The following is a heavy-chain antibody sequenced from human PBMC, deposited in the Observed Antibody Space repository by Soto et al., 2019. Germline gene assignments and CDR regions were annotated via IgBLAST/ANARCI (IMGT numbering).Heavy chain of an antibody. J-gene: IGHJ4*02. CDR2: ISYNGIT. V-gene: IGHV4-31*03. CDR1: GGSITGGGYY. D-gene: IGHD3-9*01. Sequence: PSETLSLTCTVSGGSITGGGYYWTWIRQHPEKGLEWIGYISYNGITYYHPSLKSRVTISVDTSKNQFSLNLNSVTAADTAVYYCAREALALTDSFHFDYWGQGALVTVS. CDR3: AREALALTDSFHFDY.